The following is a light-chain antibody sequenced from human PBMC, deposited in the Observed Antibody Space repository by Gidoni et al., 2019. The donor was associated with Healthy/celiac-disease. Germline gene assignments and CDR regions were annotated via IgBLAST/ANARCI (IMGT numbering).Light chain of an antibody. Sequence: DIKTKQAPSHLSAAVGDRATITCQASQDISNYLSWYQQKPGEAPKLLFYAASNLETGVPSRFSRSGSGTDFIFTISLLQPDDIATYYCQQYDTLQLTFGGGTKVEIK. CDR2: AAS. V-gene: IGKV1-33*01. CDR3: QQYDTLQLT. CDR1: QDISNY. J-gene: IGKJ4*01.